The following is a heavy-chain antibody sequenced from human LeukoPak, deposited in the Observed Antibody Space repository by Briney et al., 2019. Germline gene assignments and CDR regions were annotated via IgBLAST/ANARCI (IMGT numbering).Heavy chain of an antibody. Sequence: GASVKVSCKASGGTFSSYAISWVRQAPGQGLEWMGGIFPIFGTANYAQKFQGRVTITADESTSTAYMELSSLRSEDTAVYYCARALGATNLRADYWGQGTLVTVSS. CDR1: GGTFSSYA. D-gene: IGHD1-26*01. CDR3: ARALGATNLRADY. J-gene: IGHJ4*02. V-gene: IGHV1-69*13. CDR2: IFPIFGTA.